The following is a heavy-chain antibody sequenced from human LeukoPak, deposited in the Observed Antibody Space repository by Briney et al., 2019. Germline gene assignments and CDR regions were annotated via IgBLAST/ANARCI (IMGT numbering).Heavy chain of an antibody. CDR3: AKVVDVGYCSSTSCWGFDY. J-gene: IGHJ4*02. CDR2: ISSDGGST. Sequence: GGSLRLSCAASGFTFSYYPMHWVRQAPGKGLEYVSTISSDGGSTNYANSVKGRFTISRDNSKNTLYLQMNSLRAEDTAVYYCAKVVDVGYCSSTSCWGFDYWGQGTLVTVSS. CDR1: GFTFSYYP. V-gene: IGHV3-64*01. D-gene: IGHD2-2*01.